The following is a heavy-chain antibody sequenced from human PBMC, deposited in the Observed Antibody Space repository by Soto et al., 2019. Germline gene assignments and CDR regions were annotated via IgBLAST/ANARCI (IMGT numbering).Heavy chain of an antibody. D-gene: IGHD6-25*01. CDR3: AKDKGGTPYYIDS. J-gene: IGHJ4*02. V-gene: IGHV3-9*01. CDR1: GFNFGNYA. Sequence: TGGSLRLSCAVSGFNFGNYAMHWVRQAPGKGLEWVAAINWNSDKVAYAGSVLGRFTIFRDSAKNSLHLQMNDLTTEDTALYYCAKDKGGTPYYIDSWGQGILVTVSS. CDR2: INWNSDKV.